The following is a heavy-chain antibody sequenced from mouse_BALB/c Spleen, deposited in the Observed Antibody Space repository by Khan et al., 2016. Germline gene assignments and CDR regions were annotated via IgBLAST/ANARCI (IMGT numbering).Heavy chain of an antibody. D-gene: IGHD1-1*01. CDR3: ARCGSSYAMDY. CDR1: GYTLTDYW. CDR2: IDTSDSYT. J-gene: IGHJ4*01. Sequence: QVQLQQPGAELVMPGASVKMSCKASGYTLTDYWMHWVKQRPGQGLEWIGAIDTSDSYTSYNQKFKGKATLTVDESSSTAYMQLSSLTSEDSAVYYCARCGSSYAMDYWGQGTSVTVSS. V-gene: IGHV1-69*01.